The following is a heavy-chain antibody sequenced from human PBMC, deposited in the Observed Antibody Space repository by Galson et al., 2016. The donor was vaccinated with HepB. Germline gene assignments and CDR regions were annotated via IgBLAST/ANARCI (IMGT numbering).Heavy chain of an antibody. Sequence: CAISGDSVYNNAAAWVWIRQSPSRGLEWLGRTFYRSTWENHYAGSVKNRITISPDTSRNQFSLHLNSVTPEDTALYYCARGGYDSIPVWGLGTLVTVSS. J-gene: IGHJ4*02. CDR2: TFYRSTWEN. V-gene: IGHV6-1*01. CDR1: GDSVYNNAAA. CDR3: ARGGYDSIPV. D-gene: IGHD3-9*01.